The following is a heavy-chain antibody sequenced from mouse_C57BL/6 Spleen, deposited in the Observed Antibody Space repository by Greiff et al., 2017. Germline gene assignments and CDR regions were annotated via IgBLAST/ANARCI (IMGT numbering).Heavy chain of an antibody. CDR3: ARPRDYGSSSPFAY. J-gene: IGHJ3*01. CDR1: GYTFTSYW. CDR2: IDPSDSYT. D-gene: IGHD1-1*01. Sequence: QVQLQQPGAELVMPGASVKLSCKASGYTFTSYWMHWVKQRPGQGLEWIGEIDPSDSYTNYNQKFKGKSTLTVDKSSSTAYMQLSSLTSEDSAVYYCARPRDYGSSSPFAYGGQGTLVTVA. V-gene: IGHV1-69*01.